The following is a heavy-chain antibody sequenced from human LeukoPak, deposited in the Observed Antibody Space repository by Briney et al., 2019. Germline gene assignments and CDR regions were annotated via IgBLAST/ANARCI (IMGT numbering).Heavy chain of an antibody. V-gene: IGHV3-23*01. J-gene: IGHJ4*02. CDR1: GFTFA. CDR3: AKDYVSGDGYWDFDY. D-gene: IGHD5-24*01. CDR2: ITGGRST. Sequence: GGSLRLSCAASGFTFAMSWVRQASGKGLEWISGITGGRSTYYADSVKGRFTISRDNSKNTMSLEMNSLRVEDTAVYYCAKDYVSGDGYWDFDYWGQGTLVTVSS.